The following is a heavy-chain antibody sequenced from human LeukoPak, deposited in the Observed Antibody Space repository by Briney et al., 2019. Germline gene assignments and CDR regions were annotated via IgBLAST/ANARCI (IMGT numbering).Heavy chain of an antibody. Sequence: GGSLRLSCAASGFTFSSYDMHWVRQATGKGLEWVSAIGTAGDTYYPGSVKGRFTISRENAKNSLYLQMNSLRAGDTAVYYCARGSSSSGAMVRGVIIYFDYWGQGTLVTVSS. CDR2: IGTAGDT. CDR1: GFTFSSYD. V-gene: IGHV3-13*01. D-gene: IGHD3-10*01. CDR3: ARGSSSSGAMVRGVIIYFDY. J-gene: IGHJ4*02.